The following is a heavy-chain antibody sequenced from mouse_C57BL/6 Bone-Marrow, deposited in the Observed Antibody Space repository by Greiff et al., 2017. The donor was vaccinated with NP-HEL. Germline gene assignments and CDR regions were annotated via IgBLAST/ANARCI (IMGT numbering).Heavy chain of an antibody. CDR2: IHPNSGST. CDR3: AYGNWYFDV. CDR1: GYTFTSYW. D-gene: IGHD2-1*01. V-gene: IGHV1-64*01. Sequence: QVQLQQPGAELVKPGASVKLSCKASGYTFTSYWMHWVKQRPGQGLEWIGMIHPNSGSTNYNEKFKSKATLTVDKSSSTAYMQLSSRTSEDSAVYYCAYGNWYFDVWGTGTTVTVSS. J-gene: IGHJ1*03.